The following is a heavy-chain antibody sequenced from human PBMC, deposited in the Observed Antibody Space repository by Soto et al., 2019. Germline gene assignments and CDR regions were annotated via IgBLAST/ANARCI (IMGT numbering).Heavy chain of an antibody. CDR2: ISGSGGST. Sequence: GGSLRLSCAASGFAFDNYAMTWVRQAPGKELEWVSGISGSGGSTYYADSVKGRFAISRDNSKNTLYLQMSSLRVEDTAVYFCGGNSFYYHSYMDVWGKGTTVTV. CDR3: GGNSFYYHSYMDV. V-gene: IGHV3-23*01. J-gene: IGHJ6*03. CDR1: GFAFDNYA. D-gene: IGHD6-13*01.